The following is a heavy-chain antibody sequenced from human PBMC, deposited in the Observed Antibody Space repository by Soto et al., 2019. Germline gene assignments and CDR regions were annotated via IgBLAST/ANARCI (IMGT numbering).Heavy chain of an antibody. Sequence: SEPLSLPCSVSGGSFDSGDYYWPWIRQPPGKFLEYIGYVYYTGSTYYNPSLKSRFTISLDTSENQFSLKLNSVTAADTAVYFCAWSSSTPHYYGLDVWGQGTTVTVSS. D-gene: IGHD6-6*01. V-gene: IGHV4-30-4*01. CDR1: GGSFDSGDYY. CDR3: AWSSSTPHYYGLDV. J-gene: IGHJ6*02. CDR2: VYYTGST.